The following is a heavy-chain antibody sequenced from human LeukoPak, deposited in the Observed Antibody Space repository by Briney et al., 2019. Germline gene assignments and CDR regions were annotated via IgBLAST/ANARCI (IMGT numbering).Heavy chain of an antibody. V-gene: IGHV3-20*04. D-gene: IGHD4-17*01. CDR1: GFTFSSYG. CDR3: ARVGIYGDYGRYFDY. CDR2: INWNGGSI. Sequence: GGSLRLSCAASGFTFSSYGMHWVRLAPGKGLEWVSGINWNGGSIGYAHSVKGRFTISRDNAKNSLYLQMNSLGAEDTALYYCARVGIYGDYGRYFDYWGQGTLVTVSS. J-gene: IGHJ4*02.